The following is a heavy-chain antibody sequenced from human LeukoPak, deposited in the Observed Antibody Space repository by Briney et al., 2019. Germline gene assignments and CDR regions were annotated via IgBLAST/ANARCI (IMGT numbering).Heavy chain of an antibody. J-gene: IGHJ1*01. CDR2: ISAYNGNT. CDR3: ARDYTRVLWFGDHPQYFQH. Sequence: ASVKVSCKASGYTFTSYGISWVRQAPGQGLEWMGWISAYNGNTNYAQKLQGRVTMTTDTSTSTAYMELRSLRSDDTAVYYRARDYTRVLWFGDHPQYFQHWGQGTLVTVSS. V-gene: IGHV1-18*01. CDR1: GYTFTSYG. D-gene: IGHD3-10*01.